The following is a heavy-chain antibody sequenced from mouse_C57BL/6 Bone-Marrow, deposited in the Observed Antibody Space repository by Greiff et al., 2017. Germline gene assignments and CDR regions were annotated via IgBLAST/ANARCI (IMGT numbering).Heavy chain of an antibody. CDR2: IDPEIGDT. CDR1: GFNIKDDY. D-gene: IGHD2-3*01. V-gene: IGHV14-4*01. Sequence: EVQLQQSGAELVRPGASVKLSCTASGFNIKDDYIHWVKQRPEQGLEWIGWIDPEIGDTEYASKFQGKATITSDTSSNTAYLQLSSLTSEDTAFYYCSSFDGNYFDFWGQGTPLTVAS. CDR3: SSFDGNYFDF. J-gene: IGHJ2*01.